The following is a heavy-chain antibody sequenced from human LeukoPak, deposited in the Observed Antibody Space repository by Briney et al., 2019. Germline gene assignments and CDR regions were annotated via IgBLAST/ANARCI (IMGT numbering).Heavy chain of an antibody. V-gene: IGHV3-23*01. CDR2: ISGSGISA. J-gene: IGHJ4*02. CDR1: GFNFNKYG. Sequence: GGSLRLSCVASGFNFNKYGMNWVRQVPGKGLEWLTAISGSGISAYYADSVKGRFTISRDNSKNTVYLQMNSLRTEDTALYYCAKNRWGSVATPDSWGQGTLVTVSS. D-gene: IGHD5-12*01. CDR3: AKNRWGSVATPDS.